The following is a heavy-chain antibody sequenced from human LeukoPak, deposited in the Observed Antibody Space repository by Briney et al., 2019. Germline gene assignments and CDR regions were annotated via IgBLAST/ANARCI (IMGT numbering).Heavy chain of an antibody. CDR1: GGSISSYY. Sequence: SETLSLTCTVSGGSISSYYWSWIRQPPGKGLEWIGYIYYSGSTNYNPSLKSRVTISVDTSKNQFSLKLSSVTAADTAVYYCARSPASVSLSGFDPWGQGTLVTVSS. V-gene: IGHV4-59*01. CDR2: IYYSGST. J-gene: IGHJ5*02. D-gene: IGHD2-2*01. CDR3: ARSPASVSLSGFDP.